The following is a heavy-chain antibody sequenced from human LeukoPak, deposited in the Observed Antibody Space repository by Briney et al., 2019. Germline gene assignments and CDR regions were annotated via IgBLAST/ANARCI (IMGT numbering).Heavy chain of an antibody. CDR1: GYTFTGYS. Sequence: ASVKVSCKASGYTFTGYSMHWVRQAPGQGLEWMGWINPNSGGTNYAQKFQGRVTMTRDTSVSTAYMELSRLRSDDTAVYCCAREVGATSAFEIWGQGTMGTVSS. D-gene: IGHD1-26*01. CDR2: INPNSGGT. J-gene: IGHJ3*02. CDR3: AREVGATSAFEI. V-gene: IGHV1-2*02.